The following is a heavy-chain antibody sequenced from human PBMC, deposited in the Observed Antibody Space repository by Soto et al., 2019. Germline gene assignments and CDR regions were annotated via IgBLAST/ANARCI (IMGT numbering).Heavy chain of an antibody. V-gene: IGHV5-51*01. CDR1: GYSFTSYW. J-gene: IGHJ6*02. CDR2: IYPGDSDT. Sequence: GESLKISCKGSGYSFTSYWIGWVRQMPGKGLEWMGIIYPGDSDTRYSPSFQGQVTISADKSISTAYLQWSSLKASDTAMYYCXRGYTIFGVAANYGMDVWGQGTTVTVSS. CDR3: XRGYTIFGVAANYGMDV. D-gene: IGHD3-3*01.